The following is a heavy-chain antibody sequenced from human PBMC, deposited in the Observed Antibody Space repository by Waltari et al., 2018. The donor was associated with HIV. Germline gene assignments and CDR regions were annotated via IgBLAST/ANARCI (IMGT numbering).Heavy chain of an antibody. CDR2: IYYTWRT. CDR1: GGSISRSSYY. D-gene: IGHD1-26*01. CDR3: AEVTGGSYSWLNY. Sequence: QLQLQESGPGLVKISETLSLTCTVSGGSISRSSYYWGWIRQPPGTGLEWIESIYYTWRTYCIPSLKSRVTMSVDASKNQFSLKLSSVTAADTAVYFCAEVTGGSYSWLNYWGQGTLVSVSS. V-gene: IGHV4-39*07. J-gene: IGHJ4*02.